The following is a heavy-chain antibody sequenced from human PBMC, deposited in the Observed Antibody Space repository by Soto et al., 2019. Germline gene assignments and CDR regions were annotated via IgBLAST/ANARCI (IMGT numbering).Heavy chain of an antibody. CDR2: ISSSGSM. J-gene: IGHJ4*02. V-gene: IGHV3-21*01. CDR1: GFTFSSCT. Sequence: EVQLVESGGGLVKPGGSLRLSCAVSGFTFSSCTMNWVRQAPGKGLEWVSSISSSGSMYYADSVKGRFTISRDNAKNSLYLQVNSLRAEDTAVYYCAREVQPVVRREYDYWGQGTLVTVSS. D-gene: IGHD1-1*01. CDR3: AREVQPVVRREYDY.